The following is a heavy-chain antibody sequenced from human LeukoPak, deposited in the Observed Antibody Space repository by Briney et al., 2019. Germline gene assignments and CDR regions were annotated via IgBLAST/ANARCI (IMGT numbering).Heavy chain of an antibody. Sequence: GGSLILSCAASGFTFSTYGIHWVRQAPGKGLEWVAFIRYDGGNKYYIDSVKGRFTISRDNSKNTLYLQMNSLRAEDTAVYYCGNNWNNYFEYWGQGTPVTVSS. J-gene: IGHJ4*02. CDR3: GNNWNNYFEY. CDR2: IRYDGGNK. D-gene: IGHD1-1*01. V-gene: IGHV3-30*02. CDR1: GFTFSTYG.